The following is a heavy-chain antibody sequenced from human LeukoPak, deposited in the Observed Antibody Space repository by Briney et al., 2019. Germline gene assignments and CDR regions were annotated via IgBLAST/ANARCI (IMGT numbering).Heavy chain of an antibody. CDR2: IKSKTDGGAP. J-gene: IGHJ4*02. D-gene: IGHD4-17*01. V-gene: IGHV3-15*01. CDR1: GFSFSDAW. CDR3: ATEYYGAMNY. Sequence: GGSLRLSCAASGFSFSDAWMTWVRQAPGKGLEWVGHIKSKTDGGAPDYAAPVKDRFIISRDDSKNTLYVQMNSLKTGDTAVYYCATEYYGAMNYWGQGTLVTVSS.